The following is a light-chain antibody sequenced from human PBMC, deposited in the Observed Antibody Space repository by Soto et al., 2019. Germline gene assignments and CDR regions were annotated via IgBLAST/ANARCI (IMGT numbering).Light chain of an antibody. CDR3: QQRSNAPWT. CDR1: QSVSSY. CDR2: DAS. Sequence: EIVLTQSPATLSLSPGERATLSCRASQSVSSYLAWYQQKPGQAPRLLIYDASNRATGIPARFSGSGSGTDFTLTISSLEPEDFAAYYCQQRSNAPWTFGQGTKV. V-gene: IGKV3-11*01. J-gene: IGKJ1*01.